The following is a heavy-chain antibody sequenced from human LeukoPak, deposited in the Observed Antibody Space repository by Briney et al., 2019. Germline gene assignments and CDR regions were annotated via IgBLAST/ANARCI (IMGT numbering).Heavy chain of an antibody. Sequence: TLSLTCTVSGGSISSGGYSWSWIRQPPGKGLEWIGYIYHSGSTYYNPSLKSRVTISVDRSKNQFSLKLSSVTAADTAVYYCARALLYYYDSSGYYSNWYYFDYWGQGTLVTVSS. CDR2: IYHSGST. D-gene: IGHD3-22*01. J-gene: IGHJ4*02. CDR1: GGSISSGGYS. CDR3: ARALLYYYDSSGYYSNWYYFDY. V-gene: IGHV4-30-2*01.